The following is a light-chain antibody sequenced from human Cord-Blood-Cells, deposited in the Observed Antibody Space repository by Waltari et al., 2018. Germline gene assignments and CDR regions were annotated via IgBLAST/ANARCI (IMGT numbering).Light chain of an antibody. Sequence: DIVMTQSPDSLAVSLGERATINCKSSQSVLYSSNNKNYLAWYQQKPGQPPKLLFYWASTREPGVPDRFSGSGSGTDFTRTISSLQAEDVAVYYCQQYYSTPWTFGQGTKVEIK. CDR3: QQYYSTPWT. V-gene: IGKV4-1*01. CDR2: WAS. J-gene: IGKJ1*01. CDR1: QSVLYSSNNKNY.